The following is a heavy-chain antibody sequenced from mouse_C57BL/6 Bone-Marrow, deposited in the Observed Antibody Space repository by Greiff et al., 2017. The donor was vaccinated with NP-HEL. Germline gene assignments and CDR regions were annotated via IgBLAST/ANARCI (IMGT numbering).Heavy chain of an antibody. V-gene: IGHV1-64*01. CDR2: IHPNSGST. J-gene: IGHJ4*01. D-gene: IGHD1-1*02. CDR1: GYTFTSYW. Sequence: VQLQQSGAELVKPGASVKLSCKASGYTFTSYWMHWVKQRPGQGLEWIGMIHPNSGSTNYNEKFKSKATLTVDKSSSTAYMQLSSLTSEDSAVYYCARGDFLFYYGIYYYAMDYWGQGTSVTVSS. CDR3: ARGDFLFYYGIYYYAMDY.